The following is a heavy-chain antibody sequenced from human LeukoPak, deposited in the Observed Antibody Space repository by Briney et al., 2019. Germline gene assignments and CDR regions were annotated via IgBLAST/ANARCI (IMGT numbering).Heavy chain of an antibody. CDR3: AGGTMVRGVITVDY. CDR1: GGSISSYY. Sequence: SETLSLTCTVSGGSISSYYWGWIRQPPGKGLEWIGSIYYSGSTYYNPSLKSRDTISVDTSKYQFSLKLSSVTAADTAVYYCAGGTMVRGVITVDYWGQGTLVTVSS. CDR2: IYYSGST. J-gene: IGHJ4*02. V-gene: IGHV4-39*07. D-gene: IGHD3-10*01.